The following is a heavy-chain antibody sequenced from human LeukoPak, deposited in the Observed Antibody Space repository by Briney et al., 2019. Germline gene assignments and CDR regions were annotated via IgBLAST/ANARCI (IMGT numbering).Heavy chain of an antibody. CDR3: ARRVARGAPSH. CDR1: GGSFSGYY. Sequence: SETLSLTCAVYGGSFSGYYWSWIRQPPGKGLEWIGEINHSGSTNYNPSLKSRVTISVDTSKNQFSLKLSSVTAADTAVYYCARRVARGAPSHWGQGTLVTVSS. CDR2: INHSGST. J-gene: IGHJ4*02. V-gene: IGHV4-34*01. D-gene: IGHD3-10*01.